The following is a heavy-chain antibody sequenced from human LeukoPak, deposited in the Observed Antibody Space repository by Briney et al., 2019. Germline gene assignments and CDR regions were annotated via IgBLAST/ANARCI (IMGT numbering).Heavy chain of an antibody. V-gene: IGHV3-30*03. D-gene: IGHD1-26*01. CDR2: ISYDGSDK. CDR1: GFTFSSYG. CDR3: ARTSGSYPINDVDY. J-gene: IGHJ4*02. Sequence: GGSLRLSCAASGFTFSSYGMHWVRQAPGKGLEWVAVISYDGSDKYYADSVKGRFTIPRDNSRNTLYLQMNTLRAEDTAVYYCARTSGSYPINDVDYWGQGTQVTVSS.